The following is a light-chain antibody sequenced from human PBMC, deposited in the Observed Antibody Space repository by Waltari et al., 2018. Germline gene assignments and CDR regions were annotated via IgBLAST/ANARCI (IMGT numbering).Light chain of an antibody. V-gene: IGLV2-23*02. J-gene: IGLJ3*02. Sequence: QSALTQPASVSGSPGQSITISCTGTSSDAGSYNLVSWYQQHPGKAPKLMIYEVNKRPSGVSNRFSGSKSGNTASLTISGLQAEDEADYYCCSYAGSLFGGGTKLTVL. CDR1: SSDAGSYNL. CDR3: CSYAGSL. CDR2: EVN.